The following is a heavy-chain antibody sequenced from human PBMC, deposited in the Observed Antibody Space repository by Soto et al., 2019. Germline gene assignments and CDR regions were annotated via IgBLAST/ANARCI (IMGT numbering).Heavy chain of an antibody. CDR2: IYYSGST. CDR3: ARRGGSSWSGWFDP. D-gene: IGHD6-13*01. CDR1: GGSISSYY. V-gene: IGHV4-59*01. Sequence: SETLSLTCTVSGGSISSYYWSWIRQPPGKGLEWIGYIYYSGSTNYNPSLKSRVTISVDTSKNQFSLKLSSVNAADTAVYNCARRGGSSWSGWFDPWGQGTLVTVSS. J-gene: IGHJ5*02.